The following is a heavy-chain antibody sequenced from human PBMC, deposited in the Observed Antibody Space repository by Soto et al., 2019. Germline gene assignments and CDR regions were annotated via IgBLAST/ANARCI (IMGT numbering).Heavy chain of an antibody. CDR1: GYTFTTYA. CDR3: SRAKGSRWYGWFAP. CDR2: INAGNGNT. V-gene: IGHV1-3*01. J-gene: IGHJ5*02. Sequence: QVQLVQSGAEVKKPGASVKVSCKASGYTFTTYAMHWVRQAPGQRLEWMGGINAGNGNTKYSQKFQGRITINRETSANTDHMALSSLSSEDTPVYYGSRAKGSRWYGWFAPWGQGTLVTVSS. D-gene: IGHD6-13*01.